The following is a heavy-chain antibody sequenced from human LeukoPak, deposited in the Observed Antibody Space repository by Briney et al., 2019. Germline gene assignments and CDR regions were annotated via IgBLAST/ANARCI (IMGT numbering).Heavy chain of an antibody. D-gene: IGHD3-3*01. CDR2: IYYSGST. V-gene: IGHV4-39*07. Sequence: SETLSLTCSVSGGSISSSSYFWGWIRQPPGKGLEWIGSIYYSGSTYYNPSLKNRVTISVDTSKNQFSLKLIPVTAADTAVYYCAREVDFWSGSTTTNWFDPWGQGTLVTVSS. CDR3: AREVDFWSGSTTTNWFDP. J-gene: IGHJ5*02. CDR1: GGSISSSSYF.